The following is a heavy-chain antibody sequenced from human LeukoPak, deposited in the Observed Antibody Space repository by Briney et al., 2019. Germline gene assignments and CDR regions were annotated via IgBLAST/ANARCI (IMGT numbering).Heavy chain of an antibody. J-gene: IGHJ3*02. CDR3: AKVKGEVIDAFDI. CDR2: ISYDGDNR. CDR1: RFTFSSYG. Sequence: GGSLSLSCAASRFTFSSYGMHWVRQAPGKGLEWVAVISYDGDNRYYADSVKGRFTISRYNSKNTLYLQMNSLRAEDTAVYYCAKVKGEVIDAFDIWGQKTVVPVFS. V-gene: IGHV3-30*18. D-gene: IGHD3-16*01.